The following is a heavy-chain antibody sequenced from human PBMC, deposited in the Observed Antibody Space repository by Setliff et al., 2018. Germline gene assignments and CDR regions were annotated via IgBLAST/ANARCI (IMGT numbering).Heavy chain of an antibody. CDR2: ISTDGSSI. Sequence: GGSLRLSCVTSGFTFSTYWMHWVRQAPGQGLVWVARISTDGSSITYADSVKGRFTISRDNARNTLYLQMNSLKGDDTAVYYCAKDTENDWGHAFDIWGQGTVVTVSS. V-gene: IGHV3-74*03. CDR3: AKDTENDWGHAFDI. CDR1: GFTFSTYW. J-gene: IGHJ3*02. D-gene: IGHD7-27*01.